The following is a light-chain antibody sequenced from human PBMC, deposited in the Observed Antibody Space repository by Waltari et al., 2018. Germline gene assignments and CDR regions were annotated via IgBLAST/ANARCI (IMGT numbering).Light chain of an antibody. V-gene: IGKV2-30*02. CDR3: MQGTHWPWT. J-gene: IGKJ1*01. CDR1: QSLVHSDGNTY. Sequence: DVVMTQSPLSLPVTLGQPASISCRSSQSLVHSDGNTYLNWFQQMPGQSPRRLVYRVSNRDSGVPDRVSGSGSGTDFTLKISRVEAEDVGVYYCMQGTHWPWTFGQGTKVEIK. CDR2: RVS.